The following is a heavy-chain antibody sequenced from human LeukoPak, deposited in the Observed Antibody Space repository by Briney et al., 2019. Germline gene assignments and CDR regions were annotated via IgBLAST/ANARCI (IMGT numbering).Heavy chain of an antibody. J-gene: IGHJ6*03. CDR2: IYPGDSDT. V-gene: IGHV5-51*01. D-gene: IGHD3-22*01. CDR1: GYSFTSYW. Sequence: GESLKISCKGSGYSFTSYWIGWVRQMPGKGLEWMGIIYPGDSDTRYSPSFQGQVTISADKSISTAYLQWSSLKASDTAMYYCARLDYYDSSGYYPTNYYYYYMDVWGKGTTVTISS. CDR3: ARLDYYDSSGYYPTNYYYYYMDV.